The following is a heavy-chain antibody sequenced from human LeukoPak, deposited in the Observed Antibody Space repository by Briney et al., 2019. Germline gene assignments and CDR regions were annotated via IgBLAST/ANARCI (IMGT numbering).Heavy chain of an antibody. J-gene: IGHJ4*02. D-gene: IGHD4/OR15-4a*01. CDR3: VKRLNNYFDY. CDR2: ISSNGGST. CDR1: GFTFRNYA. V-gene: IGHV3-64D*06. Sequence: PGGSLRLSCSSSGFTFRNYAMHWVRQPPGKGLEFVSGISSNGGSTHYTDPVKGRLTISRDKSKNTVYLQMGSLRPEDTAMFFCVKRLNNYFDYWGQGTLVTVSS.